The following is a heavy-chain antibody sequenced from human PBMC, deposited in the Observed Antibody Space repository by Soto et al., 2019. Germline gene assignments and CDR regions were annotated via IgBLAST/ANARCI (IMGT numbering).Heavy chain of an antibody. J-gene: IGHJ6*02. CDR3: AKEIGKYYYYYGMDG. CDR1: GFTFSSYG. CDR2: IPYDGSNK. D-gene: IGHD2-15*01. Sequence: GVSLRLSCAASGFTFSSYGMHWVRQAPGKGLEWVAVIPYDGSNKYYADSVKGRFTISRDNSKNTLYLQMNSLRAEDTAVYYCAKEIGKYYYYYGMDGWGQGTTVTV. V-gene: IGHV3-30*18.